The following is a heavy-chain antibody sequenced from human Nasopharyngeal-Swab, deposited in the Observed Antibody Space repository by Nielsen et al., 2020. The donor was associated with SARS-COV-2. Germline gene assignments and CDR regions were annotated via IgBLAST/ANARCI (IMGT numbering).Heavy chain of an antibody. Sequence: GGSLRLSCAASGFTFSSYWMSWVRQAPGKGLEWVANIKQDGSEKYYVDSVKGRFTISRDNSKNTLYLQMNSLRAEDTAVYYCARDYCSGGSCYRWHYYGMDVWGQGTTVTVSS. CDR1: GFTFSSYW. V-gene: IGHV3-7*03. D-gene: IGHD2-15*01. CDR3: ARDYCSGGSCYRWHYYGMDV. J-gene: IGHJ6*02. CDR2: IKQDGSEK.